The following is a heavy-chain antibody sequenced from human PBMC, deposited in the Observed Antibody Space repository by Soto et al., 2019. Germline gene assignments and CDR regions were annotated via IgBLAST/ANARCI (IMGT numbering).Heavy chain of an antibody. CDR1: GFTFISYA. CDR3: ARGYSYTQPVFDY. D-gene: IGHD5-18*01. Sequence: PGGSMRLSCAASGFTFISYAMSWVRQAPGKGLEWVSAISGSSGSTYYADSVKGRFTISRDNFKNTLYLQMNSLRAEDTAVYYCARGYSYTQPVFDYWGLGTLVTVSS. V-gene: IGHV3-23*01. CDR2: ISGSSGST. J-gene: IGHJ4*02.